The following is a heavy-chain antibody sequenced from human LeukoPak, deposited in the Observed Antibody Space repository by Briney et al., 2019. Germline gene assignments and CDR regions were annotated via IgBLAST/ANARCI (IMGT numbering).Heavy chain of an antibody. CDR3: ARGDSSGCYPFVY. Sequence: SETLSRTCTVSGGSISSYYWSWVRQPPGKGLEWIGYIYYSGSTNYNPSLKSRVTISVDTSKNQFSLKLSSVTAADTAVYYCARGDSSGCYPFVYWRQGTLVTVSS. J-gene: IGHJ4*02. CDR1: GGSISSYY. CDR2: IYYSGST. D-gene: IGHD6-19*01. V-gene: IGHV4-59*01.